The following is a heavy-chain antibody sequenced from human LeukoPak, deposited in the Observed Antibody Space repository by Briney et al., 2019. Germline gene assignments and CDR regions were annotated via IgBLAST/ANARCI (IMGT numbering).Heavy chain of an antibody. V-gene: IGHV3-48*03. CDR1: GFTFSSYE. D-gene: IGHD2-21*02. CDR3: ARGIVVVTAIMVSEYFQH. Sequence: GGSLRLSCAASGFTFSSYEMNWVRQAPGKGLEWVSYISSSGSTTYYADSVKGRFTISRDNAKNSLYLQMNSQRAEDTAVYYCARGIVVVTAIMVSEYFQHWGQGTLVTVSS. CDR2: ISSSGSTT. J-gene: IGHJ1*01.